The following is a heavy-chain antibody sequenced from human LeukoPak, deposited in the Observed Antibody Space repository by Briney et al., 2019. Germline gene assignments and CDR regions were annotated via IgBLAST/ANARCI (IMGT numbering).Heavy chain of an antibody. CDR3: ARGADDSSGHSSERGSYFDY. D-gene: IGHD3-22*01. V-gene: IGHV3-21*01. CDR2: ISGSSSYI. Sequence: KPGESLRLSCAASGFTFSSYSMNWVRQAPGKGLEWVSSISGSSSYINYADSVKGRFTISRDNFKNTLYLQMNSLRPEDTAVYYCARGADDSSGHSSERGSYFDYWGQGTLVTVSS. CDR1: GFTFSSYS. J-gene: IGHJ4*02.